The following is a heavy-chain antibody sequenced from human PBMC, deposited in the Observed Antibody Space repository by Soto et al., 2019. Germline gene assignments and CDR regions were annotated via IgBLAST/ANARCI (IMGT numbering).Heavy chain of an antibody. D-gene: IGHD6-19*01. J-gene: IGHJ5*02. CDR1: GGSISSYY. CDR3: ARGSIAVAAGAFFNWFDP. CDR2: IYYRGST. V-gene: IGHV4-59*01. Sequence: RSLTCTVSGGSISSYYWSWIRQPPGKGLEWIGYIYYRGSTNYNPSLKSRVTISVDTSKNQFSLKLSSVTAADTAVYYCARGSIAVAAGAFFNWFDPWGQGTLVTVSS.